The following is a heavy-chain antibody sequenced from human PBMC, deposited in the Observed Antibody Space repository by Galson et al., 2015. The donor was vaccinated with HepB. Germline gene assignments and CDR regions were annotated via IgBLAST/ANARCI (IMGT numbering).Heavy chain of an antibody. J-gene: IGHJ3*01. D-gene: IGHD4-23*01. Sequence: SLRLSCAASGFTFTGNVMTWVRQAPGKGLEWVSVISGSGGRTNYADSVRGRFTISRDNSKNTLYLQMNSLRAEDTALYYCAKEVNYGGNSVSNAFDLWGQGTMVTVSS. V-gene: IGHV3-23*01. CDR3: AKEVNYGGNSVSNAFDL. CDR2: ISGSGGRT. CDR1: GFTFTGNV.